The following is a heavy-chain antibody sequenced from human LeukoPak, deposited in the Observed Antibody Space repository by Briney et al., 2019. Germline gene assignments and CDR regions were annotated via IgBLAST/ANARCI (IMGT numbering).Heavy chain of an antibody. Sequence: SETLSLTCTVSGGSISSSNYYWGWIRQPPGKGLEWIGSIYYSGSTNYNPSLKSRVTISVDTSKNQFSLKLSSVTAADTAVYYCARSEADILTGYFDYWGQGTLVTVSS. V-gene: IGHV4-39*07. D-gene: IGHD3-9*01. CDR3: ARSEADILTGYFDY. CDR1: GGSISSSNYY. CDR2: IYYSGST. J-gene: IGHJ4*02.